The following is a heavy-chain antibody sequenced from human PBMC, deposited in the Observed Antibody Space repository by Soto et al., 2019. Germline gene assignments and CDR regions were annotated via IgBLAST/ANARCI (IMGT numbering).Heavy chain of an antibody. D-gene: IGHD6-19*01. J-gene: IGHJ5*02. CDR1: GYTFTSYA. CDR2: ISTYNGNT. V-gene: IGHV1-18*04. CDR3: ARVVGGIPVAGSWNWFDP. Sequence: QVQLVQSGTEVKKPGASVKVSCQASGYTFTSYALSWVRHAPGQGLEWMGWISTYNGNTNYAQNLQGRVTMTTDISTNTAYMELRSLRSDDTAVYYCARVVGGIPVAGSWNWFDPWGQGTLVTVSS.